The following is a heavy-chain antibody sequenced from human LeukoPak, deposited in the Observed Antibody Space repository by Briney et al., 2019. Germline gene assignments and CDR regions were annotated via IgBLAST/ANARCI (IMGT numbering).Heavy chain of an antibody. J-gene: IGHJ4*02. CDR2: LSDSAVSS. Sequence: GGSLRLSCAASGFTFSSYWMSWVRQAPGKGLEWVSSLSDSAVSSYYADSVKGRFTISRDNSKNTLYLQMNSLRAEDTATYYCAKAPDSSGFPSYFDSWGQGTLVAVSS. CDR1: GFTFSSYW. V-gene: IGHV3-23*01. CDR3: AKAPDSSGFPSYFDS. D-gene: IGHD3-22*01.